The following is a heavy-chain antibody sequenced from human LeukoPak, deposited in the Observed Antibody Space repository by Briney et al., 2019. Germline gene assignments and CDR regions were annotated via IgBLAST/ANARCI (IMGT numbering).Heavy chain of an antibody. CDR2: INPSGGST. V-gene: IGHV1-46*01. D-gene: IGHD5-18*01. CDR3: ASQPFDY. Sequence: GASVKVSCKASGYTFTSYYMHWVRQAPGQGLERMGLINPSGGSTSYAQKFQGRVTMTRDMSTSTVYMELSSLRSEDTAVYYCASQPFDYWGQGTLVTVSS. CDR1: GYTFTSYY. J-gene: IGHJ4*02.